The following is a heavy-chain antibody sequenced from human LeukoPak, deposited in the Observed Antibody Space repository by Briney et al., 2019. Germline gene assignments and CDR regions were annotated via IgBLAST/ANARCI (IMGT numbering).Heavy chain of an antibody. V-gene: IGHV4-59*01. CDR3: VRAAGPLAAPDF. D-gene: IGHD6-13*01. CDR1: GGSISSYY. J-gene: IGHJ4*02. CDR2: IYYSGST. Sequence: SETLSLTCTISGGSISSYYWSWIRQPPGKGLEWIGYIYYSGSTNYNPSLKSRVTISVDTSKNQFSLKLSSVTAADTAVYYCVRAAGPLAAPDFWGQGTPVTVSS.